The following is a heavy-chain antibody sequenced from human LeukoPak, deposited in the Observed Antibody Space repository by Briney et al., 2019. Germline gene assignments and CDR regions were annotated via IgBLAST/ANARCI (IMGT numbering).Heavy chain of an antibody. CDR2: ISYDGSNK. D-gene: IGHD3-10*01. CDR3: AREDMVRGVPQ. CDR1: GFTFSSYA. J-gene: IGHJ4*02. V-gene: IGHV3-30-3*01. Sequence: PGGSLRLSCAASGFTFSSYAMHWVRQAPGKGLEWVAVISYDGSNKYYADSVKGRFTISRDNSKNTLYLQMNSLRAEDTAVYYCAREDMVRGVPQWGQGILVTVSS.